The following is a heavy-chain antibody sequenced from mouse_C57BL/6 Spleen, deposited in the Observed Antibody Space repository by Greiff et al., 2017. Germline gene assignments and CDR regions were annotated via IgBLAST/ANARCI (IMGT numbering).Heavy chain of an antibody. D-gene: IGHD1-2*01. J-gene: IGHJ4*01. Sequence: GQLVASGGGLVKPGGFLKLSRAASGFTFSSHAMSWVRQPPEKRLEWVATISECGGYTYYPDNVKGRFTISRDNAKNNLYLQMSHLKSEDTAMYYCARDVGYYGAMDYWGQGTSVTVSS. V-gene: IGHV5-4*01. CDR3: ARDVGYYGAMDY. CDR1: GFTFSSHA. CDR2: ISECGGYT.